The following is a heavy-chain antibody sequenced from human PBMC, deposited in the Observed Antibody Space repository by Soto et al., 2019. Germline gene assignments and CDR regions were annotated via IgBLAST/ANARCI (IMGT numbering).Heavy chain of an antibody. D-gene: IGHD1-26*01. Sequence: VQLVESGGGLVQPGGSLRLSCSVFGFTFSNYAMHWVRQAPGKGLQYVSSISSNGGSTYYADSVKGRFTISRDNSKSTLWLQMSSLRPEDTAVYYCVKDRWVEYWGQGALVTVSS. CDR3: VKDRWVEY. CDR1: GFTFSNYA. V-gene: IGHV3-64D*06. CDR2: ISSNGGST. J-gene: IGHJ4*02.